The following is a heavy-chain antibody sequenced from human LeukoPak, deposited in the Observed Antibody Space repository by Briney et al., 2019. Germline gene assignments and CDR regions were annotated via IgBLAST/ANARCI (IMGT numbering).Heavy chain of an antibody. CDR2: IRYDGSNK. CDR3: ARGVYDFWSGYPYYFDY. Sequence: GGSLRLSCAASGFTFSSYGMHWVRQAPGKGLEWVAFIRYDGSNKYYADSVKGRFTISRDNSKSTLYLQMNSLRAEDTAVYYCARGVYDFWSGYPYYFDYWGQGTLVTVSS. V-gene: IGHV3-30*02. D-gene: IGHD3-3*01. CDR1: GFTFSSYG. J-gene: IGHJ4*02.